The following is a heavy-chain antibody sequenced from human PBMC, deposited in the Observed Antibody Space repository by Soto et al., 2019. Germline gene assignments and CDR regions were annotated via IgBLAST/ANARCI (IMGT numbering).Heavy chain of an antibody. D-gene: IGHD3-10*01. CDR2: INAGNGNT. J-gene: IGHJ4*02. CDR1: GYTFTNFA. CDR3: ARCYYGLGSYADY. Sequence: QVQLVQSGAEVKKPGASVKVSCKASGYTFTNFAMSWVRQAPGERLQWMGWINAGNGNTRYSQNFQDRVTITRDTXASTAYMELSSLRSEDTAVYYCARCYYGLGSYADYWGQGTLVTVSS. V-gene: IGHV1-3*01.